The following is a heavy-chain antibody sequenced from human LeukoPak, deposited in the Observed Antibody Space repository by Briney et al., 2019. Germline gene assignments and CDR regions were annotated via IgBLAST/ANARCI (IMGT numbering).Heavy chain of an antibody. D-gene: IGHD1-14*01. Sequence: GGSLRLSCAAPGFTFSSYAMHWVRQAPGKGLGWVAVISYDGSNKYYADSVKGRFTISRDNSKNTLYLQMNSLRAEDTAVYYCARAVSGESALLSRGNYYYYGMDVWGQGTTVTVSS. CDR2: ISYDGSNK. CDR3: ARAVSGESALLSRGNYYYYGMDV. CDR1: GFTFSSYA. J-gene: IGHJ6*02. V-gene: IGHV3-30-3*01.